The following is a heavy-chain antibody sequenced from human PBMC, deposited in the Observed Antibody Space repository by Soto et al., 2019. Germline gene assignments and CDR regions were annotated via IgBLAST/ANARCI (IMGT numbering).Heavy chain of an antibody. D-gene: IGHD2-21*01. V-gene: IGHV3-23*01. CDR1: GFTFSSYA. J-gene: IGHJ4*02. CDR2: ISGSGGST. Sequence: PGGSLRLSCAASGFTFSSYAMSWVRQAPGKGLEWVSAISGSGGSTYYADSVKGRFTISRDNSKNTLYLQMNSLRAEDTAVYYCAKDGPAFPLFPSESFDYWGQGTLVTVSS. CDR3: AKDGPAFPLFPSESFDY.